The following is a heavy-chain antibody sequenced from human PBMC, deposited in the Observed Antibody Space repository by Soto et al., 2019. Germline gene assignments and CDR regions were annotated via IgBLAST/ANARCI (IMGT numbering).Heavy chain of an antibody. CDR1: GFTFSYYS. D-gene: IGHD6-19*01. V-gene: IGHV3-23*04. CDR2: VSGGGATT. Sequence: EVQLVESGGGLVQPGGSLRLSCAASGFTFSYYSMSWVRQTPATGLEWVSGVSGGGATTYYAASVKGRFTISRDNSKNTVYLQINSLRAEDTAVYYCAKQAGYSSDPFDYWGQGTLVTVSS. CDR3: AKQAGYSSDPFDY. J-gene: IGHJ4*02.